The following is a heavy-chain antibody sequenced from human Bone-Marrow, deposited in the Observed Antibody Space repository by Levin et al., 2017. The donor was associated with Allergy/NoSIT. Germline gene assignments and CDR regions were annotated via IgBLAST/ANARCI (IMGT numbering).Heavy chain of an antibody. Sequence: ASVKVSCKASGYMFTSYYIHWVRQAPGQGLEWMGIINPSGGSTTYPQKFQGRVTMTRDTSTSTVYMELSSLRSEDTAVYYCAREPYYDVSDYSSENALDFWGQGTLVSVSA. CDR3: AREPYYDVSDYSSENALDF. D-gene: IGHD3-22*01. CDR2: INPSGGST. J-gene: IGHJ3*01. V-gene: IGHV1-46*01. CDR1: GYMFTSYY.